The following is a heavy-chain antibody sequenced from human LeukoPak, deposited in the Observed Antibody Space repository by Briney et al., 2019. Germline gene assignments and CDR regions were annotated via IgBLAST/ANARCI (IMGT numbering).Heavy chain of an antibody. V-gene: IGHV4-4*02. CDR3: ARHYGP. Sequence: KPSGTLSLTCAVSGGSISSSNWWSWVRQPPGKGLEWIGEINHSGSTNYNPSLQSRITISVDKSKNQFSLKLSSVTAADTAVYYCARHYGPWGQGTLVTVSS. CDR1: GGSISSSNW. J-gene: IGHJ5*02. CDR2: INHSGST. D-gene: IGHD3-16*01.